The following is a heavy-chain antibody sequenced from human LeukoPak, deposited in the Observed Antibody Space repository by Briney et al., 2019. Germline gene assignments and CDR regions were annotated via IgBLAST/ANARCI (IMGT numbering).Heavy chain of an antibody. CDR2: IYYSGGT. Sequence: SETLSLTCTVSGGSISSYYWSWIQQPAGKGLEWIGYIYYSGGTNYNPSLKSRVTISVDTSKNQFSLKLSSVTAADTAVYYCARVAGDCSGGSCYRFNWFDPWGQGTLVTVSS. J-gene: IGHJ5*02. V-gene: IGHV4-59*12. CDR1: GGSISSYY. D-gene: IGHD2-15*01. CDR3: ARVAGDCSGGSCYRFNWFDP.